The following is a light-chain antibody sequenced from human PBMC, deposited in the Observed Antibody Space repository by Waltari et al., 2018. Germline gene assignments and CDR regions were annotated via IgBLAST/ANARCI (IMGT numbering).Light chain of an antibody. V-gene: IGLV2-14*01. CDR2: EVS. CDR1: DRDVGAYDF. J-gene: IGLJ1*01. CDR3: SSYTTSSAPGV. Sequence: QSALTQPASVSGSPGQSITISCSGTDRDVGAYDFVSWYQQHPSKAPPLIIYEVSNRPSGISNRFSAAKSGNTASLTISGLQAEDEADYYCSSYTTSSAPGVFGTGTRVTVL.